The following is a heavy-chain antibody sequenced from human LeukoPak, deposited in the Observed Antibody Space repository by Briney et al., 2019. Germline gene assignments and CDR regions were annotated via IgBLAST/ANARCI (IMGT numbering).Heavy chain of an antibody. D-gene: IGHD6-6*01. CDR2: IIPIFGTA. Sequence: GASVKDSCKASGGTFNNYAIRWVRQAPGQGLEWMGGIIPIFGTANYAQKFQGKVTITADESTSTAYMELSSLRSDDTAVYYCASGEQLVLFDYWGQGTLVTVSS. CDR1: GGTFNNYA. J-gene: IGHJ4*02. CDR3: ASGEQLVLFDY. V-gene: IGHV1-69*01.